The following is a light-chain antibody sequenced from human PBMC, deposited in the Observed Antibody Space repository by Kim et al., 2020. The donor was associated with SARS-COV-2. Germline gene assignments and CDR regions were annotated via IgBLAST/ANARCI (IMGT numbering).Light chain of an antibody. CDR3: NSRDSSGNWV. Sequence: DLGQTVRITCQGDSLRSYYASWYQQKPGQAPVLVIYGKNNRPSGIPDRFSGSSSGNTASLTITGAQAEDEADYYCNSRDSSGNWVFGGGTQLTVL. J-gene: IGLJ3*02. CDR1: SLRSYY. CDR2: GKN. V-gene: IGLV3-19*01.